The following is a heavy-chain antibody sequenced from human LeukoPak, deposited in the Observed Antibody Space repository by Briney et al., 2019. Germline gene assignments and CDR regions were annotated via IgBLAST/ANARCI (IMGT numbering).Heavy chain of an antibody. CDR3: ARWGYASSGSYWDN. J-gene: IGHJ4*02. D-gene: IGHD3-22*01. CDR2: IYSVSDT. Sequence: GGSRRLSCAASGFSVSSNYMTWVRQAAGKGLQWVAVIYSVSDTFYADSVKGRFTISRDNSKNTVSLQMNSPRADDTAVYYCARWGYASSGSYWDNWGQGTLVTVSS. CDR1: GFSVSSNY. V-gene: IGHV3-53*01.